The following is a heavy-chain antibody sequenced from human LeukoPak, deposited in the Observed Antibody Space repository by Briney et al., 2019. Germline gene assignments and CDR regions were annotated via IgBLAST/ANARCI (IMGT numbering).Heavy chain of an antibody. Sequence: GGSLRLSCAASGLTFSSYEMNWVRQAPGKGLEWVSYISSSGSTIYYADSVKGRFTISRDNAKNSLYLQMNSLRAEDTAVYYCASIGSGSGSYKGYWGQGTLVTVSS. J-gene: IGHJ4*02. D-gene: IGHD3-10*01. CDR1: GLTFSSYE. CDR3: ASIGSGSGSYKGY. CDR2: ISSSGSTI. V-gene: IGHV3-48*03.